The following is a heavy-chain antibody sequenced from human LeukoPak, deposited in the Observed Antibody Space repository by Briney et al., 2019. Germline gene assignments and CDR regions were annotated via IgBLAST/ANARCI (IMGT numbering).Heavy chain of an antibody. V-gene: IGHV3-23*01. CDR3: ARETDSTLFDY. J-gene: IGHJ4*02. Sequence: GGSLRLSCAAFGFTFSSYGMSWVRQAPGKGLEWVSAISGSGGSTYYADSVKGRFTISRDNAKNSLYLQMNSLRAEDTAVYYCARETDSTLFDYWGQGTLVTVSS. CDR1: GFTFSSYG. D-gene: IGHD2-2*01. CDR2: ISGSGGST.